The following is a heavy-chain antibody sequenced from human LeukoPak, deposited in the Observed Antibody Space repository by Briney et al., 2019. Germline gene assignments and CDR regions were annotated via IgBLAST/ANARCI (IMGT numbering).Heavy chain of an antibody. Sequence: ASVKVSCRASGYTFTSYYMHWVRQAPGLGLEWMGIINPSGGSTSYAQKFQGRVTMTRDTSTSTVYMELSSLRSEDTAVYYCASYSSSSLRYYYMDVWGKGTTVTVSS. CDR2: INPSGGST. CDR3: ASYSSSSLRYYYMDV. J-gene: IGHJ6*03. CDR1: GYTFTSYY. D-gene: IGHD6-6*01. V-gene: IGHV1-46*01.